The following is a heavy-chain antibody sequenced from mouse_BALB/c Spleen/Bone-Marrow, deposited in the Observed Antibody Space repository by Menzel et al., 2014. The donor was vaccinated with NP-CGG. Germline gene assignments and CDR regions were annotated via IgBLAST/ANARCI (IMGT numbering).Heavy chain of an antibody. CDR2: IYPRDGST. J-gene: IGHJ2*01. V-gene: IGHV1S12*01. Sequence: VKLQESGPELVKPGASVKISCKASCYTFTSYYIHWVKQRPGQGLEWIGYIYPRDGSTNYNEKFKGKATLTADTSSSTVYMQLSSLTSEDSAVYFCARMGTDYWGQGTTLTVSS. CDR3: ARMGTDY. D-gene: IGHD3-1*01. CDR1: CYTFTSYY.